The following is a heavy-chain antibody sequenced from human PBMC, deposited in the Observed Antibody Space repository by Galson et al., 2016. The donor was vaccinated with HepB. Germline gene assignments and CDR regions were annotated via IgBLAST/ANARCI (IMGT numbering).Heavy chain of an antibody. CDR1: GFTFTNYA. Sequence: SLRLSCAASGFTFTNYAMSWVRQAPGKGLEWVAGIGGSGGGTHYADSVKGLFTISSDNSMNPLYLQMNSLRAEDTAIYYCTKDQLIVIVPAAGNWFDPWGQGTLVTVSS. V-gene: IGHV3-23*01. D-gene: IGHD2-2*01. J-gene: IGHJ5*02. CDR3: TKDQLIVIVPAAGNWFDP. CDR2: IGGSGGGT.